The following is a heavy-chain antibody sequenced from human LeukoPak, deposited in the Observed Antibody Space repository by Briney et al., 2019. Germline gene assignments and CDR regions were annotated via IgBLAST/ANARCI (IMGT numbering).Heavy chain of an antibody. D-gene: IGHD6-19*01. J-gene: IGHJ5*02. CDR2: ISGSGGST. CDR3: AKGLPAQWLVLGWFDP. V-gene: IGHV3-23*01. CDR1: GFTFSSYG. Sequence: PGGSLRLSCAASGFTFSSYGMHWIRQAPGKGLEWVSAISGSGGSTYYADSVKGRFTISRDNSKNTLYLQMNSLRAEDTAVYYCAKGLPAQWLVLGWFDPWGQGTLVTVSS.